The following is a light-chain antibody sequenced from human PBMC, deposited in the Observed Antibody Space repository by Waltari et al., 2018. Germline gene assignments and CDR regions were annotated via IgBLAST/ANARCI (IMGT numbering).Light chain of an antibody. V-gene: IGLV8-61*01. CDR2: NTS. CDR3: VLYMGNGVL. Sequence: QAVVTQAPSFSVSPGGTVTPTCALSPCPVPSRYVPSWDQQTPGQMPRTHIYNTSTRSSGVPDRFSGSILGNKAALTITGAQADDESDYYCVLYMGNGVLFGGGTKLTVL. CDR1: PCPVPSRYV. J-gene: IGLJ3*02.